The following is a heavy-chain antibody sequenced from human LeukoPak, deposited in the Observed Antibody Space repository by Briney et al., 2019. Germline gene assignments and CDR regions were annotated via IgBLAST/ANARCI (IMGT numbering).Heavy chain of an antibody. CDR3: AGDPNRSYFDH. Sequence: PGRSLGLSCAASGFAFSTYSMHWVRQAPGKGLEWLALISSDGSNENFADSVKGRFAISRDNSKNTLYLQMNSLRSEDTAIYYCAGDPNRSYFDHWGQGTLVTVSS. J-gene: IGHJ4*02. D-gene: IGHD1-14*01. V-gene: IGHV3-30*09. CDR1: GFAFSTYS. CDR2: ISSDGSNE.